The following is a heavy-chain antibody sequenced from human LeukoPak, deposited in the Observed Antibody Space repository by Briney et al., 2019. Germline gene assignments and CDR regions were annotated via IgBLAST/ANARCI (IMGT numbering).Heavy chain of an antibody. CDR1: GDSISSGGYS. D-gene: IGHD3-10*01. Sequence: SETLSLTCAVSGDSISSGGYSWSWIRQPPGKGLEWIGYIYHSGSTYYNPSLKSRVTISVDRSKNQFSLKLSSVTAADTAVYYCARERITMVRGVREYYFDYWGQGTLVTVSS. J-gene: IGHJ4*02. CDR2: IYHSGST. CDR3: ARERITMVRGVREYYFDY. V-gene: IGHV4-30-2*01.